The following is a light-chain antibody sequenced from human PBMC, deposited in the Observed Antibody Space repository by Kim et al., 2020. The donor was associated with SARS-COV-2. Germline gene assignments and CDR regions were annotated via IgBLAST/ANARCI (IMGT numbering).Light chain of an antibody. V-gene: IGKV1-16*01. CDR3: HQYHSYPRT. Sequence: GAVGDRVTITCQASQGITNYVPWFQQKPGKAPKSLIYAASTLQSGVPSRFSASGFGTDFTLTISSLQPEDIATYYCHQYHSYPRTFGQGTKVDIK. J-gene: IGKJ1*01. CDR1: QGITNY. CDR2: AAS.